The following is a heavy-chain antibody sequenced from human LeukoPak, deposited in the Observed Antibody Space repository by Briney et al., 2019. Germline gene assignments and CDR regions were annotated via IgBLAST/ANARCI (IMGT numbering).Heavy chain of an antibody. Sequence: SETLSLTCTVSGGSISSNSYYWDWIRQPPGKGLEWIGSIYYSGSTYYNPSLKSRVTISVDTSKNQFSLKLSSVTAADTAVYYCARLPTPYCGGDCYGNAFYISSQGTNVTVSS. CDR3: ARLPTPYCGGDCYGNAFYI. J-gene: IGHJ3*02. CDR1: GGSISSNSYY. CDR2: IYYSGST. V-gene: IGHV4-39*01. D-gene: IGHD2-21*02.